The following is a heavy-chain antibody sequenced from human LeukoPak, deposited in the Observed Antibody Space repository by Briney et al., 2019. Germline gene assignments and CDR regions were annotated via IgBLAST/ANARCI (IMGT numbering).Heavy chain of an antibody. J-gene: IGHJ4*02. V-gene: IGHV1-18*01. Sequence: ASVKVSCKASGYTFTSYGISWVRQAPGQGLEWMGWISAYNGNTNYAQKLQGRVTMTTDTSTSTAYMELRSLRSDDTAVYYCARHRYGDYPTGFDYWGQGTLATVSS. CDR2: ISAYNGNT. D-gene: IGHD4-17*01. CDR3: ARHRYGDYPTGFDY. CDR1: GYTFTSYG.